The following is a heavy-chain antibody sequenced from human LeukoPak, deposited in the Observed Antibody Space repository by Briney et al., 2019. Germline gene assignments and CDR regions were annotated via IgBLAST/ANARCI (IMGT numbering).Heavy chain of an antibody. Sequence: SQTLSLTCTVSGGSISSGGYYWSWIRQHPGKGLAWIGYIYYSGSTYYNPSLKSRVTISVDTSKNQFSLKLSSVTAADTAVYYCASSYYDSSGYYSKPDYWGQGTLVTVSS. CDR2: IYYSGST. CDR1: GGSISSGGYY. D-gene: IGHD3-22*01. J-gene: IGHJ4*02. CDR3: ASSYYDSSGYYSKPDY. V-gene: IGHV4-31*03.